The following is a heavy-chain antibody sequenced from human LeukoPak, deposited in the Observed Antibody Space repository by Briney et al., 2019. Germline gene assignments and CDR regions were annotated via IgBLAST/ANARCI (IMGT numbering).Heavy chain of an antibody. Sequence: VASVKVSCKASGGTFSSYAISWVRQAPGQGLEWMGGIIPIFGTANYAQKFQGRVTITADKSTSTAYMELSSLRSEDTAVYYCAIVLRYFDWSGIDIWGQGTMVTVSS. CDR1: GGTFSSYA. J-gene: IGHJ3*02. CDR3: AIVLRYFDWSGIDI. CDR2: IIPIFGTA. D-gene: IGHD3-9*01. V-gene: IGHV1-69*06.